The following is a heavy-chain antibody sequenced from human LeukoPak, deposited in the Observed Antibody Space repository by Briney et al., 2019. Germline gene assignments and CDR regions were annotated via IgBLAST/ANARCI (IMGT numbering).Heavy chain of an antibody. V-gene: IGHV1-46*01. J-gene: IGHJ4*02. CDR2: INPSGGSA. D-gene: IGHD3-22*01. CDR3: ARDPLDSSGYFVPFDY. CDR1: EYTFTSYY. Sequence: ASVKVSCKASEYTFTSYYMHWVRQAPGQGLEWMGIINPSGGSASYAQKFQGRVTMTRDMSTNTVYMELSSLRSEDTAVYYCARDPLDSSGYFVPFDYWGQGTLVTVSS.